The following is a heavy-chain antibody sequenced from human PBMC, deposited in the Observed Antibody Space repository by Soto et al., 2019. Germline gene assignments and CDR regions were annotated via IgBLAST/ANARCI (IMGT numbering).Heavy chain of an antibody. D-gene: IGHD2-2*01. J-gene: IGHJ6*02. Sequence: ASVKVSCKASGYTFTGYYMHWVRQAPGQGLEWMGWINPNSGGTNYAQKFQGRVTMTRDTSISTAYMEPSRLRSDDTAVYYCARGRGVPAATTYYYYGVDVWGQGTTVTVSS. V-gene: IGHV1-2*02. CDR2: INPNSGGT. CDR3: ARGRGVPAATTYYYYGVDV. CDR1: GYTFTGYY.